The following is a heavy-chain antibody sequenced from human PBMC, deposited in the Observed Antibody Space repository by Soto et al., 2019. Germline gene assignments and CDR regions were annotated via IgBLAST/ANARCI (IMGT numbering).Heavy chain of an antibody. J-gene: IGHJ4*02. CDR3: ARDRDSSGYHLDY. Sequence: QVQLQESGPGLVKPSQTLSLTCTVSGGSISSGDYYWSWIRQPPGKVLEWIGYIYYSGSTYYNPSLKSRVTISVDTSKNQFALKLSSVTAADTAVYYCARDRDSSGYHLDYWGQGTLVTVSS. V-gene: IGHV4-30-4*01. D-gene: IGHD3-22*01. CDR2: IYYSGST. CDR1: GGSISSGDYY.